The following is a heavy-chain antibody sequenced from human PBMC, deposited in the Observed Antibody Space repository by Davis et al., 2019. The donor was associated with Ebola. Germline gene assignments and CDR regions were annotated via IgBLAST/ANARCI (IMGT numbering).Heavy chain of an antibody. V-gene: IGHV3-11*01. CDR3: ARDPLADYDYYYYGMDV. Sequence: PGGSLRLSCAASGFTFSDYYMSWIRQAPGKGLEWVSYISSSGSTIYYADSVKGRFTISRDNAKNSLYLQMNSLRAEDTAVYYCARDPLADYDYYYYGMDVWGQGTTVTVSS. CDR1: GFTFSDYY. CDR2: ISSSGSTI. D-gene: IGHD4-17*01. J-gene: IGHJ6*02.